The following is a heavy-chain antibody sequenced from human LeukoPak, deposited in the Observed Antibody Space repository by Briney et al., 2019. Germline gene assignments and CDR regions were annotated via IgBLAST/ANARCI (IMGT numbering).Heavy chain of an antibody. CDR3: ARVAYYYGSGSYDNPWCFDY. Sequence: GGSLRLSCAASGFTFSSYWMSWVRQAPGKGLEWVANIKQDGSEKYYVESVRGRFTISRDNAKNSLYLQMNSLRAEDTAVYYCARVAYYYGSGSYDNPWCFDYWGQGTLVTVSS. V-gene: IGHV3-7*01. CDR2: IKQDGSEK. D-gene: IGHD3-10*01. J-gene: IGHJ4*02. CDR1: GFTFSSYW.